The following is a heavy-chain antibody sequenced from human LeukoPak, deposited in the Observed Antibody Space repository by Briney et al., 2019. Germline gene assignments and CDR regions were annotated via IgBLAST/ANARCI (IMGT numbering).Heavy chain of an antibody. Sequence: GGSLRLSCAASGFTFSSYGMHWVRQARGKGLEWVAVIWYDGSNKYYADSVKGRFTISRDNSKNTLYLQMNSLRAEDTAVYYCAKDRMATITGFDYWGQGTLVTVSS. J-gene: IGHJ4*02. CDR2: IWYDGSNK. D-gene: IGHD5-24*01. CDR1: GFTFSSYG. CDR3: AKDRMATITGFDY. V-gene: IGHV3-33*06.